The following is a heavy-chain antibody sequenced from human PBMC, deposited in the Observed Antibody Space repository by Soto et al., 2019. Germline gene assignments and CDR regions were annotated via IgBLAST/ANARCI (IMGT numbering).Heavy chain of an antibody. Sequence: PSETLSLTCTVSGGSISSYYWSWIRQTPGKGLEWIGYISETGSTNYNPSLESRVTISVDTSKNQFSLRLTSVTAADTAVYYCAREYNSWGQGTLVTVSS. CDR1: GGSISSYY. V-gene: IGHV4-59*01. J-gene: IGHJ5*02. CDR2: ISETGST. CDR3: AREYNS. D-gene: IGHD1-20*01.